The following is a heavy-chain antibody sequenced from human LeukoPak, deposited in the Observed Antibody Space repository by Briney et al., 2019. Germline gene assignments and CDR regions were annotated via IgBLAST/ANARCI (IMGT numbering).Heavy chain of an antibody. J-gene: IGHJ5*02. V-gene: IGHV3-21*01. CDR1: GFTFSSYW. Sequence: PGGSLRLSCAASGFTFSSYWMHWVRQAPGKGLEWVSSISSSSSYIYYADSVKGRFTISRDNAKNSLYLQMNSLRAEDTAVYYCARGGSSGYYPMGQGTLVTVSS. CDR2: ISSSSSYI. D-gene: IGHD3-22*01. CDR3: ARGGSSGYYP.